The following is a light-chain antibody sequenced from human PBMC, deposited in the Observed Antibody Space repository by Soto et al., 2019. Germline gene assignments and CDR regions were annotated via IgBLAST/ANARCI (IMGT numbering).Light chain of an antibody. Sequence: QSALTQPASVSGSPGQSITISCTGASSDVGSYNLVSWYHQHPGKAPKLMIYEVSKRPSGVSGRFSGSKSGNTASLTISGLQAEDEADYYCCSYATSNSWVFGGGTKLTVL. CDR1: SSDVGSYNL. CDR2: EVS. J-gene: IGLJ3*02. V-gene: IGLV2-23*02. CDR3: CSYATSNSWV.